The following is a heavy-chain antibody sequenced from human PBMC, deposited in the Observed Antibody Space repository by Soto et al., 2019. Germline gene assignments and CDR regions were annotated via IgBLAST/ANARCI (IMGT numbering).Heavy chain of an antibody. CDR2: MNPKSGYT. CDR1: GYTFSNYD. Sequence: QVQLVQSGAEVKKPGTSVRISCKTSGYTFSNYDINWVRQAAGQGLEWMGWMNPKSGYTGSARNFQGRVTMTRDTAMTKAKMGRSSLRAEDTARYYGARGMGGVDFWGKGPLVTVSS. V-gene: IGHV1-8*01. CDR3: ARGMGGVDF. J-gene: IGHJ4*01. D-gene: IGHD1-26*01.